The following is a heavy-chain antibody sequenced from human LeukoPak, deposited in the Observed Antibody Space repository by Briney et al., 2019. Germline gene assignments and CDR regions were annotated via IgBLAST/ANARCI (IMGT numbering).Heavy chain of an antibody. CDR2: IYYSGTT. CDR3: ARRSIAVAAWFDP. Sequence: SETLSLTCTVSGGSISSSSYYWGWIRQPPGKGLEWIGSIYYSGTTYYNPSLKSRVTISVDTSKNQFSLKLSSVTAADTAVYYCARRSIAVAAWFDPWGQGTLVTVSS. J-gene: IGHJ5*02. D-gene: IGHD6-19*01. CDR1: GGSISSSSYY. V-gene: IGHV4-39*01.